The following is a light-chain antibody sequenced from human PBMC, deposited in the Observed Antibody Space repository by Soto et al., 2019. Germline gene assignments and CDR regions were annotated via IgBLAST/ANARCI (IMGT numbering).Light chain of an antibody. Sequence: QSVLTQPASVSGSPGQSITISCTGTSRDVGGYNYVSWYQQHPGKAPELMIHDVSNRPSGVSNRFSGSKSGNTASLTISGLQAEDEAEHYCISYTSSSLYVFGTGTKVTVL. CDR2: DVS. V-gene: IGLV2-14*01. J-gene: IGLJ1*01. CDR1: SRDVGGYNY. CDR3: ISYTSSSLYV.